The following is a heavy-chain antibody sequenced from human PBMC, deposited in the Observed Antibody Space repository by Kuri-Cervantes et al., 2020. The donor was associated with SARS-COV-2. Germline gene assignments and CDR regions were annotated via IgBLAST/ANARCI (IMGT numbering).Heavy chain of an antibody. CDR2: INHRGDT. Sequence: GSLRLSCAVYGGSLSYYYWSWIRQPPGKGLEWIGGINHRGDTYYNPSLEGRVTISRDTSENEFSLRLSSVNAADTAVYYCARGTNGYFFFYYLDVWGQGTTVTVSS. V-gene: IGHV4-34*01. CDR3: ARGTNGYFFFYYLDV. J-gene: IGHJ6*03. D-gene: IGHD3-22*01. CDR1: GGSLSYYY.